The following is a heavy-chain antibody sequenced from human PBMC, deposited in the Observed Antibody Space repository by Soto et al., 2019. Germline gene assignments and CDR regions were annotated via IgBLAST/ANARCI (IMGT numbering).Heavy chain of an antibody. J-gene: IGHJ4*01. V-gene: IGHV4-30-2*01. CDR3: ARGGGFDSFDY. CDR2: INHLETT. Sequence: QLQLHMSGSGLVKPSQTLSLTCTVSGASITYGAYSWSWIRQTPGKGLEWIGYINHLETTFYNPSFESRLTLSIDRTKNQFSLNLKSMSAADRAVYFWARGGGFDSFDYWGHGIMVTVSS. D-gene: IGHD3-10*01. CDR1: GASITYGAYS.